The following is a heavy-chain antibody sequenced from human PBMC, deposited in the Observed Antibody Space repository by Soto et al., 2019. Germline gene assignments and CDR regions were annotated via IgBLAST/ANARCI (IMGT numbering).Heavy chain of an antibody. V-gene: IGHV3-21*01. J-gene: IGHJ5*02. CDR1: GVTFDSYS. Sequence: GGSLRLSCAASGVTFDSYSMNWIRQAPGKGLEWVSSISGGSDYIYYADSVRGRFTISRDNSQKSLYLQMNSLRDEDTAIYYCVRDGNKFGNWFDPWGQGTLVTVSS. CDR3: VRDGNKFGNWFDP. CDR2: ISGGSDYI. D-gene: IGHD2-15*01.